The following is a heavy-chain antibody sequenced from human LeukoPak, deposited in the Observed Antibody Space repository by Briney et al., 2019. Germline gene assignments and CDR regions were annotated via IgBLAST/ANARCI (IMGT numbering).Heavy chain of an antibody. CDR2: TIPILGIA. CDR1: GGTFSSYA. CDR3: GIAVAAKEVDY. J-gene: IGHJ4*02. D-gene: IGHD6-19*01. Sequence: SVKVSCKASGGTFSSYAISWVRQAPGQGLEWMGRTIPILGIANYAQKFQGRVTITADKSTSTAYMELSSLGSEDAAVYYCGIAVAAKEVDYWGQGTLVTVSS. V-gene: IGHV1-69*04.